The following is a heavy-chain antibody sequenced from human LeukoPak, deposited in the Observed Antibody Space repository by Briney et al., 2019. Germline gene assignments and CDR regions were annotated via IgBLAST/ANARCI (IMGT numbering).Heavy chain of an antibody. CDR3: ARYQLLPRNWFDP. Sequence: GESLKISCKGSGYSFTSYWIGWVRQVPGKGLEWMGIIYPGDSDTRYSPSFQGQVTISADKSISTAYLQWSSLKASDTAMYYCARYQLLPRNWFDPWGQGTLVTVSS. CDR1: GYSFTSYW. D-gene: IGHD2-2*01. V-gene: IGHV5-51*01. CDR2: IYPGDSDT. J-gene: IGHJ5*02.